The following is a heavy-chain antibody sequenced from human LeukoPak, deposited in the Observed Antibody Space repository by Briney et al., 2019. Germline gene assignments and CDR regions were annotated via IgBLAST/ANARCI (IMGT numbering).Heavy chain of an antibody. V-gene: IGHV5-51*01. Sequence: GESLKISCKGSGYSFTNYWIGWVRQMPGKGLEWMGITYPGDSDTRYSPSFQGQVTFSADKSISTAYLQWSSLKASDTAMYYCARLSAAVITRVYYFDYWGQGTLVTVSS. CDR2: TYPGDSDT. CDR1: GYSFTNYW. CDR3: ARLSAAVITRVYYFDY. J-gene: IGHJ4*02. D-gene: IGHD5-18*01.